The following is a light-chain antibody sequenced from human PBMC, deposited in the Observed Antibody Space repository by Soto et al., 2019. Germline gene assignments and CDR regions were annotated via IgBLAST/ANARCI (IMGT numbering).Light chain of an antibody. Sequence: DIQLTQSPSFLSASVGDRVTITCLARQGIKSYLAWYQQKPGEAPKLLIYAASTLQGGVPSRFSGSGSGTEVTLTVSSLQPEDCETYDFQQVNSYPLTFGGGTKVEIK. CDR3: QQVNSYPLT. J-gene: IGKJ4*01. CDR2: AAS. CDR1: QGIKSY. V-gene: IGKV1-9*01.